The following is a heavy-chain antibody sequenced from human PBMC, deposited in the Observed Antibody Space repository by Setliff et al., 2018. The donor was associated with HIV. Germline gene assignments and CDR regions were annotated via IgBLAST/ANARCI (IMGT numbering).Heavy chain of an antibody. J-gene: IGHJ4*02. D-gene: IGHD6-19*01. CDR2: INAGDDNT. CDR3: ARGSCSGCYLSDY. Sequence: ASVKVSCKAFGYTFSTNAIHWVRQAPGQRLEWMGHINAGDDNTRYSEKFQGRVTITRDTSANTAYMELSSLSSEDTAVYYCARGSCSGCYLSDYWGLGTLVTVSS. V-gene: IGHV1-3*01. CDR1: GYTFSTNA.